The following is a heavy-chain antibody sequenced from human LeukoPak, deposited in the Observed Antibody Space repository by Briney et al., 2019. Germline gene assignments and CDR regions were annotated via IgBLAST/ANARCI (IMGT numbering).Heavy chain of an antibody. CDR3: TRDRGSSTLGDY. CDR1: GFTFTNYG. J-gene: IGHJ4*02. Sequence: GGSLRLSCTTSGFTFTNYGINWVRQAPGKGLEWVAAIWYDRSKTSYTDSVKGRFTVSRDISKNTVYLQMNGLKAEDTAVYYCTRDRGSSTLGDYWGQGTLVTVSS. V-gene: IGHV3-33*01. D-gene: IGHD7-27*01. CDR2: IWYDRSKT.